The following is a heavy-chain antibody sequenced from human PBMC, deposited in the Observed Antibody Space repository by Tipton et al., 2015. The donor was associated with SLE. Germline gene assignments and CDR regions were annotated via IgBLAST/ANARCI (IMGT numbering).Heavy chain of an antibody. Sequence: TLSLTCTVSGGSISSYYWSWIRQPPGKGLEWIGYIYYSGSTYYNPSLKSRVTISVDTSKNQFSLKLSSVTAADTAVYYCARDPRGYSNSEDWGRGTLVTVSS. J-gene: IGHJ4*02. CDR2: IYYSGST. V-gene: IGHV4-59*12. CDR3: ARDPRGYSNSED. D-gene: IGHD6-6*01. CDR1: GGSISSYY.